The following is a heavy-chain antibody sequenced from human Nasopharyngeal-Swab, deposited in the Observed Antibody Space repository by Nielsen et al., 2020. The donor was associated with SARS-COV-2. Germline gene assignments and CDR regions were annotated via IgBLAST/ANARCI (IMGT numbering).Heavy chain of an antibody. CDR3: ARVSTVPAAQSRYYGMDV. CDR1: GGSISSGGYY. J-gene: IGHJ6*02. Sequence: SETLSLTCTVSGGSISSGGYYWSWIRQPPGKGLEWIGYIYYSGSTNYNPSLKSRVTISVDTSKNQFSLKLSSVTAADTAVYYCARVSTVPAAQSRYYGMDVWGQGTTVTVSS. D-gene: IGHD2-2*01. CDR2: IYYSGST. V-gene: IGHV4-61*08.